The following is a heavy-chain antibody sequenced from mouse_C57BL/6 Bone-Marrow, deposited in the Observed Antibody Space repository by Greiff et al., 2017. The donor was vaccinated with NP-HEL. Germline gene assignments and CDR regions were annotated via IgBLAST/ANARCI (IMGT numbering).Heavy chain of an antibody. CDR1: GYTFTDYY. Sequence: VKLMESGAELVRPGASVKLSCKASGYTFTDYYINWVKPRPGQGLEWIARIYPGSGNTYYNEKFKGKATLTAEKSSSTAYMQLSSLTSEDSAVYFCARERGSSYRYYYAMDYWGQGTSVTVSS. CDR2: IYPGSGNT. D-gene: IGHD1-1*01. J-gene: IGHJ4*01. V-gene: IGHV1-76*01. CDR3: ARERGSSYRYYYAMDY.